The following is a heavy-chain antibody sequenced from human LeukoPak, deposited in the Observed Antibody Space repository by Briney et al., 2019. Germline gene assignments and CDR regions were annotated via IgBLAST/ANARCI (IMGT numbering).Heavy chain of an antibody. CDR1: GFTFSSYA. J-gene: IGHJ4*02. D-gene: IGHD6-13*01. Sequence: GGSLRLSCAASGFTFSSYAMSWVRQAPGKGLEWVSATSGSGGSTYYADAVKGRFTISRDNSKNTLYLQMNSRRADDTAIYYCAKESGFYSSSPPDYWGQGTLVTVFS. CDR3: AKESGFYSSSPPDY. CDR2: TSGSGGST. V-gene: IGHV3-23*01.